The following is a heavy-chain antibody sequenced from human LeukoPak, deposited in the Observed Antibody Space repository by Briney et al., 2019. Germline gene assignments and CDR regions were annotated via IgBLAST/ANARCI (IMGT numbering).Heavy chain of an antibody. D-gene: IGHD3-10*01. CDR2: INPNSGGT. J-gene: IGHJ5*02. V-gene: IGHV1-2*02. Sequence: GASVTVPCQASGYTFTGCYIHWVRPAPGQGRECTGWINPNSGGTNYAQKFQGRVTMTRDTSISTAYMELSRLRSDDTAVYYCARGGSGSYFSWLDPWGQGTLVTVSS. CDR1: GYTFTGCY. CDR3: ARGGSGSYFSWLDP.